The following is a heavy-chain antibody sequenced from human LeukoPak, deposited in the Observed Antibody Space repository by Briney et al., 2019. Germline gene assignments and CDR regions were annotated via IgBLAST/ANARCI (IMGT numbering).Heavy chain of an antibody. CDR2: INSGGGST. CDR1: GYTFASYY. J-gene: IGHJ6*03. V-gene: IGHV1-46*01. CDR3: ARDIAAAGTKQARYYYYMDV. D-gene: IGHD6-13*01. Sequence: ASVKVSCKASGYTFASYYIHWVRQAPGQGLEWLGIINSGGGSTNYAQSFQGRVTITADKSTSTAYMELSSLRSEDTAGYYCARDIAAAGTKQARYYYYMDVWGKGTTVTVSS.